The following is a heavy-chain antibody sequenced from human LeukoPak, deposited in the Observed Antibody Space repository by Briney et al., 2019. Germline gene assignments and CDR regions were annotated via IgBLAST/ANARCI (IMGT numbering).Heavy chain of an antibody. CDR3: ARASALGGYCSGGSCPNYYYMDV. D-gene: IGHD2-15*01. CDR1: GGSISSGSYY. Sequence: SETLSLTCTVFGGSISSGSYYWSWIRQPAGKGLEWIGRIYTSGSTNYNPSLKSRVTISVDTSKNQFSLKLSSVTAADTAVYYCARASALGGYCSGGSCPNYYYMDVWGKGTTVTVSS. V-gene: IGHV4-61*02. J-gene: IGHJ6*03. CDR2: IYTSGST.